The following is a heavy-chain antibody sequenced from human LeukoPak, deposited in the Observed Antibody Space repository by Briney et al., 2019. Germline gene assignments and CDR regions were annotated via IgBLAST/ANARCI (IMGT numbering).Heavy chain of an antibody. D-gene: IGHD3-10*01. Sequence: SQTLSLTCAISGVSVSSDSAAWNWIRQSPSRGLEWLGRTYYRSKWYDDYAVSVKSRLTITPDTSQNRVSLQLNSVTPEDMAVYYCARERLTTVRGVPLHYYGMDVWGQGTTVTVSS. CDR1: GVSVSSDSAA. CDR2: TYYRSKWYD. V-gene: IGHV6-1*01. J-gene: IGHJ6*02. CDR3: ARERLTTVRGVPLHYYGMDV.